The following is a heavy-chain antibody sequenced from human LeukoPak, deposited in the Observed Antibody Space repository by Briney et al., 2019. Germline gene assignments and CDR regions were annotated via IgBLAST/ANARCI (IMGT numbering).Heavy chain of an antibody. J-gene: IGHJ4*02. CDR2: INTNTGNP. V-gene: IGHV7-4-1*02. CDR3: ARDLGSYDSSGADY. D-gene: IGHD3-22*01. CDR1: GYTFTSYA. Sequence: ASVKVSCKASGYTFTSYAMNWVRQAPGEELEWKGWINTNTGNPTYAQGFTGRFVFSLDTSVSTAYLQISSLKAEDTAVYYCARDLGSYDSSGADYWGQGTLVTVSS.